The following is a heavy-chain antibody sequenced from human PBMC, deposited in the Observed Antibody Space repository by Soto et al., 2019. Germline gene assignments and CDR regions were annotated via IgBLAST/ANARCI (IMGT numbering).Heavy chain of an antibody. CDR1: GFTFSSYG. CDR2: ISYDGSNK. V-gene: IGHV3-30*18. J-gene: IGHJ4*02. CDR3: AKGYSGYDSTLDY. Sequence: PGGSLRLSCAASGFTFSSYGMHWVRQAPGKGLEWVAVISYDGSNKYYADSVKGRFTISRDNSKNTLYLQMNSLRAEDTAVYYCAKGYSGYDSTLDYWGQGTLVTVSS. D-gene: IGHD5-12*01.